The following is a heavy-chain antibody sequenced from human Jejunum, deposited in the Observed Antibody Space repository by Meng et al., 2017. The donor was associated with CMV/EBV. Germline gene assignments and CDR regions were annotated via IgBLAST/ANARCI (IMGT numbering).Heavy chain of an antibody. V-gene: IGHV3-23*01. CDR1: FKIYA. CDR2: ITGSGDII. CDR3: VISPQDIGLFIKTYDMDA. Sequence: FKIYAMTWVRQAPGKGLEWVSTITGSGDIILDAASVKGRFTISRDNSKNMVYLQMDSLRADDTAVYYCVISPQDIGLFIKTYDMDAWGQGTTVTVSS. D-gene: IGHD2-15*01. J-gene: IGHJ6*02.